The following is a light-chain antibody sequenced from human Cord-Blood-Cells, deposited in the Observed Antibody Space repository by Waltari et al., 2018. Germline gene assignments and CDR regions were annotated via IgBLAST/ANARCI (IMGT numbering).Light chain of an antibody. CDR3: QQSYSTPCT. J-gene: IGKJ2*02. CDR1: QSISSY. Sequence: DIQTTQYPSSLSASVGDRVTITCRASQSISSYLNWYQQKPGKAPKLLIYAASSLQTGVPSRFSGSGSGTDFTLTISSLQPEDVATYYCQQSYSTPCTFGQGTKVEIK. CDR2: AAS. V-gene: IGKV1-39*01.